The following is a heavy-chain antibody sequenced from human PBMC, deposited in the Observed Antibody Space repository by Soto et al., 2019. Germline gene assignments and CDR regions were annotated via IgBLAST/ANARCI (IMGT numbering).Heavy chain of an antibody. CDR2: IYYSGST. CDR3: ARIRDYYYYYMAV. CDR1: GGSISSYY. V-gene: IGHV4-59*08. J-gene: IGHJ6*03. Sequence: PSETLSLTCTVSGGSISSYYWSWIRQPPGKGLEWIGYIYYSGSTNYNPSLKSRVTISVDTSKNQFSLKLSSVTAADTAVYYCARIRDYYYYYMAVWGKGTTVTGSS.